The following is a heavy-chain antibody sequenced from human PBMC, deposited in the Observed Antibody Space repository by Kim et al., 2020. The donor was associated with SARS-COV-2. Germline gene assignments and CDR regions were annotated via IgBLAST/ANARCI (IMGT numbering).Heavy chain of an antibody. D-gene: IGHD3-10*01. CDR3: ARNYGYGSGSFYSY. Sequence: YYPSLKSRVAISVDTSKNQFSRKLSSVTAADTAVYYCARNYGYGSGSFYSYWGQGILVTVSS. J-gene: IGHJ4*02. V-gene: IGHV4-4*09.